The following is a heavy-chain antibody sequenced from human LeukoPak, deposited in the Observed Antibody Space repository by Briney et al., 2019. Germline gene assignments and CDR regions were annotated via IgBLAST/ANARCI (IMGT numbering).Heavy chain of an antibody. V-gene: IGHV1-46*01. CDR2: INPSGGST. D-gene: IGHD2-2*02. CDR3: ARDKRGCSSTSCYTSFYYYYGMDV. CDR1: GYTFTSYY. Sequence: ASVKVSCKASGYTFTSYYMHWERQAPGQGLEWMGIINPSGGSTSYAQKFQGRVTMTRDTSTSTVYMELSSLRSEDTAVYYCARDKRGCSSTSCYTSFYYYYGMDVWGKGTTVTVSS. J-gene: IGHJ6*04.